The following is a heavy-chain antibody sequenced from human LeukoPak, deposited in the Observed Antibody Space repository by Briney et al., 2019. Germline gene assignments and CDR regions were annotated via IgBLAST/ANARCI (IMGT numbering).Heavy chain of an antibody. CDR1: GGSISNYY. CDR3: ARVWLAKKYFEY. Sequence: SETLSLTCTVSGGSISNYYWNWIRQPPGKGLEWIGYIYYTGSTYYNPSLKSRVTISIDTSKNQFSLKLSSVTAADTAVYYCARVWLAKKYFEYWGQGTLVTVSS. V-gene: IGHV4-59*08. J-gene: IGHJ4*02. CDR2: IYYTGST. D-gene: IGHD6-19*01.